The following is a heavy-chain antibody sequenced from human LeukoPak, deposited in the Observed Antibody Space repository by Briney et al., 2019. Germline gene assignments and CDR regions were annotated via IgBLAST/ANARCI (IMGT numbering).Heavy chain of an antibody. CDR2: INSDGSST. CDR1: GFTFSSYW. V-gene: IGHV3-74*01. Sequence: GRSLRLSCAASGFTFSSYWMHWIRQAPGKGLVWVSRINSDGSSTIHADSVKGRFTISRDNAKNTLYLQMNSLRAEDTAVYYCAREVYSSGWSSFDYWGQGTLVTVSS. D-gene: IGHD6-19*01. CDR3: AREVYSSGWSSFDY. J-gene: IGHJ4*02.